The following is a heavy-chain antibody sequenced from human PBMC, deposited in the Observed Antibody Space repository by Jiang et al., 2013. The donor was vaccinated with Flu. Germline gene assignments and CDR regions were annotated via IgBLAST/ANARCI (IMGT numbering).Heavy chain of an antibody. J-gene: IGHJ4*02. CDR2: ISSSSTI. CDR1: SYS. CDR3: ASDWGGDY. D-gene: IGHD7-27*01. Sequence: SYSMNWVRQAPGKGLEWVSYISSSSTIYYADSVKGRFTISRDNAKNSLYLQMNSLRDEDTAVYYCASDWGGDYWGQGTLVTVSS. V-gene: IGHV3-48*02.